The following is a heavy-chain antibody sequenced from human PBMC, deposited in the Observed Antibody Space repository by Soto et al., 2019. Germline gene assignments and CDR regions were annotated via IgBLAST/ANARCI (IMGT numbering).Heavy chain of an antibody. CDR1: GFTFSDIA. Sequence: GESLKISCAASGFTFSDIAMHWVRQASGKGLEWVGRIDRKTYNYATTYGASVKGRFTISRDNSKNTMYMQMNNLRAEDTAVYYCATDRASSIVGDHPVWGQGTLVTVSS. J-gene: IGHJ4*02. V-gene: IGHV3-73*01. D-gene: IGHD1-26*01. CDR3: ATDRASSIVGDHPV. CDR2: IDRKTYNYAT.